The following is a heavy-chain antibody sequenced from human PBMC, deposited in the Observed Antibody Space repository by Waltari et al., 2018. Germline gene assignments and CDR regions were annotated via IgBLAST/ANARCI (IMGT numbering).Heavy chain of an antibody. CDR1: GGSMSDNY. Sequence: QVQLQESGPGLVKPSETLTLTCTVSGGSMSDNYWNWIRQPAGKGLEWIGRAFTSGRTHYNPSLQSRVTMSADTSKNQFSLRLTSVTAADTAVYFCARAQERRDALDFWSQGTLVTVSS. J-gene: IGHJ3*01. CDR2: AFTSGRT. CDR3: ARAQERRDALDF. V-gene: IGHV4-4*07. D-gene: IGHD1-1*01.